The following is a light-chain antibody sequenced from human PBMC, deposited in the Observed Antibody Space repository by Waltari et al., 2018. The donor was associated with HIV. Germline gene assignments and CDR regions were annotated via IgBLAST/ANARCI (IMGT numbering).Light chain of an antibody. V-gene: IGLV2-14*01. CDR2: DVS. J-gene: IGLJ2*01. Sequence: QSALTQPASVSGSPGQSLTISCTGTSSDVGGYNYVSWYQQHPCKAPKLMIYDVSYRPSGVSNRVSGSKSGNTASLTISGLQAEDEADYYCSSYTSSSTLYVVFGGGTKLTVL. CDR1: SSDVGGYNY. CDR3: SSYTSSSTLYVV.